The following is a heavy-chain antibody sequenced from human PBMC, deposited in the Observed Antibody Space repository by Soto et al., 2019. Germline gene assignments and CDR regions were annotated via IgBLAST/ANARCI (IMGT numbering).Heavy chain of an antibody. CDR1: GFTFSSSW. V-gene: IGHV3-7*01. CDR2: INQDGSEK. J-gene: IGHJ4*02. CDR3: SPSLNY. Sequence: HPGGSLRLSCAASGFTFSSSWMDWVRQAPGKGLEWVANINQDGSEKNYVDSVKGRFTISRDNTKNSLYLHMSSLTAEDSALYYCSPSLNYWGQGTLVTVSS.